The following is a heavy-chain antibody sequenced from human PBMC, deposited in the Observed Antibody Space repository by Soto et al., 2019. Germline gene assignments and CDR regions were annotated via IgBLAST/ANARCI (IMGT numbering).Heavy chain of an antibody. CDR2: IIPIFGTA. J-gene: IGHJ3*02. CDR1: GGTFSSYA. Sequence: SVKVSCKASGGTFSSYAISWVRQAPGQGLEWMGGIIPIFGTANYAQKFQGRVTITADESTSTAYMELSSLRSEDTAVYYCASQNPMSIAAPTNAFDIWGQGTMVTVS. V-gene: IGHV1-69*13. D-gene: IGHD6-6*01. CDR3: ASQNPMSIAAPTNAFDI.